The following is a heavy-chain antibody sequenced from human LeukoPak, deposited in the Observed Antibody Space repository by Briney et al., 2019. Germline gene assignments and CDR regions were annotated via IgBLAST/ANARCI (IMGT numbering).Heavy chain of an antibody. Sequence: GGSLRLSCTASGFTFSSHAMTWVRQAPGKGLEWGSSITGSGGSTFHAASVKGRFTISRDNSKNTLYLQMNNLRAEDTAVYYCAKLGISDGIDYWGQGTLVTVSS. CDR3: AKLGISDGIDY. CDR1: GFTFSSHA. D-gene: IGHD3-16*01. CDR2: ITGSGGST. J-gene: IGHJ4*02. V-gene: IGHV3-23*01.